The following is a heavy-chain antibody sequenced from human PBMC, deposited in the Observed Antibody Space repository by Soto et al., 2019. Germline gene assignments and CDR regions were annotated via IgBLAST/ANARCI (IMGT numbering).Heavy chain of an antibody. CDR3: AGESTYYDFWSGYHGWFDP. V-gene: IGHV3-21*01. CDR2: ISSSSSYI. J-gene: IGHJ5*02. CDR1: GFTFSSYS. D-gene: IGHD3-3*01. Sequence: EVQLVESGGGLVKHGGSLRLSCAASGFTFSSYSMNWVRQAPGKGLEWVSSISSSSSYIYYADSVKGRFTISRDNAKNSLYLQMNSLRAEDTAVYYCAGESTYYDFWSGYHGWFDPWGQGTLVTVSS.